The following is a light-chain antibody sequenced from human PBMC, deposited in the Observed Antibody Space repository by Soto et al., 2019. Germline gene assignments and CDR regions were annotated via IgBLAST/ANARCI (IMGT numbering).Light chain of an antibody. CDR1: SSNIGSNT. Sequence: VLTSPASASGVDRQRVRITSSGSSSNIGSNTVNWYQQLPGTAPKLLIYNNNQRPSGVPDRISGSKSGTSASLAIGGLQSEDEADYYCAAWDDSLNGFYVFGTGTKVTVL. V-gene: IGLV1-44*01. CDR2: NNN. J-gene: IGLJ1*01. CDR3: AAWDDSLNGFYV.